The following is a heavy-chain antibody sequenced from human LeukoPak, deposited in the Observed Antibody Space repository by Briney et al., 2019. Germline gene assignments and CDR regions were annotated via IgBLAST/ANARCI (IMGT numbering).Heavy chain of an antibody. CDR1: GYSFTSYW. Sequence: GESLKISCKGSGYSFTSYWIGWVRQMPGKGLEWMGIIYPGDSDTRYSPSFQGQVTISADKSISTAYLQWSSLKASDTAMYYCAGHYTDWNDDLNWFDPWGQGTLVTVSS. CDR2: IYPGDSDT. V-gene: IGHV5-51*01. J-gene: IGHJ5*02. CDR3: AGHYTDWNDDLNWFDP. D-gene: IGHD1-1*01.